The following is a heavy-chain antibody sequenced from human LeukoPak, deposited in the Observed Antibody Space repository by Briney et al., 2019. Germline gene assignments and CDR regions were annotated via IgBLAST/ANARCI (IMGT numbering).Heavy chain of an antibody. D-gene: IGHD6-13*01. Sequence: SQTLSLTCAISGDSVSSNSAAWNWIRQSPSRGLEWLGRTYYRSKWYNDYAVSVKSRITINPDTSKNQFSLQLNSVTPEDTAVYYCARAGYSSSWEPKYYFDYWGQGTLVTVSS. J-gene: IGHJ4*02. CDR2: TYYRSKWYN. CDR3: ARAGYSSSWEPKYYFDY. V-gene: IGHV6-1*01. CDR1: GDSVSSNSAA.